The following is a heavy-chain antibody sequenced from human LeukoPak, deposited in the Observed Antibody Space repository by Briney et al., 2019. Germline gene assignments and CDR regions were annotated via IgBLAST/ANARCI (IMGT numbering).Heavy chain of an antibody. J-gene: IGHJ5*02. CDR1: GGTFSSYA. V-gene: IGHV1-69*05. D-gene: IGHD3-9*01. CDR3: ARAMTGENWFDP. Sequence: SVKVSCKASGGTFSSYAISWVRQAPGQGLEWMGRIIPIFGTANYTQKFQGRVTITTDESTSTAYMELSSLRSEDTAVYYCARAMTGENWFDPWGQGTLVTVSS. CDR2: IIPIFGTA.